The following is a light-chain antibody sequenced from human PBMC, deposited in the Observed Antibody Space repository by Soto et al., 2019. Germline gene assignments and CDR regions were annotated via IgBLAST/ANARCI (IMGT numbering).Light chain of an antibody. CDR2: DAS. V-gene: IGKV3-11*01. Sequence: EIGFTQSPATLSLSPGERATLSCWASQSVSNYFVWYQQKPGQAPRLLIYDASKRATGIPARFSGSGSGTDFTLTISSLEPEDFAVYYCQQRSSWPWTFGQGTKVDIK. J-gene: IGKJ1*01. CDR1: QSVSNY. CDR3: QQRSSWPWT.